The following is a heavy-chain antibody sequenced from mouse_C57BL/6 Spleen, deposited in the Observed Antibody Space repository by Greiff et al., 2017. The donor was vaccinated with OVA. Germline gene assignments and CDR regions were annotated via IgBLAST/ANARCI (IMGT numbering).Heavy chain of an antibody. CDR3: ARRYDGYYVYFDY. J-gene: IGHJ2*01. Sequence: QVQLKEPGAELAKPGASVKLSCKASGYTFTSYWMHWVKQRPGQGLEWIGYINPSSGYTKYNQKFKDKATLTADKSSSTAYMQLSSLTYEDSAVYYCARRYDGYYVYFDYWGQGTTLTVSS. CDR2: INPSSGYT. D-gene: IGHD2-3*01. CDR1: GYTFTSYW. V-gene: IGHV1-7*01.